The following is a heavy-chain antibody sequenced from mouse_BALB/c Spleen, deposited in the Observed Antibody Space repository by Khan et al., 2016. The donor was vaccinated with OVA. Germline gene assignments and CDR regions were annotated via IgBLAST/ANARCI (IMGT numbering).Heavy chain of an antibody. CDR1: GYTFTTAG. V-gene: IGHV9-4*02. CDR3: ARGGAAYHRYDGGAMDY. D-gene: IGHD2-14*01. CDR2: INTHSGVP. Sequence: QIQLVQSGPELKKSGETVRISCKASGYTFTTAGMQWVQKMPGKGLKWIGWINTHSGVPKYAEDFKGRFAFSLETSASTAYLQITNLKNEDTATYFCARGGAAYHRYDGGAMDYWGQGTSVTVSS. J-gene: IGHJ4*01.